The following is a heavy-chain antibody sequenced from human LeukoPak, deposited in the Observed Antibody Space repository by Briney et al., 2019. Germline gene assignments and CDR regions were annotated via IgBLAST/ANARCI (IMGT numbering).Heavy chain of an antibody. V-gene: IGHV3-74*01. CDR2: VKGDGRTT. Sequence: GSLRPSFAAPGPPFSGFLMDWVRQPPGKGLVWVALVKGDGRTTIYADSVKGRFTISRDNAKNTLYLQMNSLRADDSGVYYCATGHSYGYDYWGQGVLVTVSS. CDR1: GPPFSGFL. J-gene: IGHJ4*02. CDR3: ATGHSYGYDY. D-gene: IGHD5-18*01.